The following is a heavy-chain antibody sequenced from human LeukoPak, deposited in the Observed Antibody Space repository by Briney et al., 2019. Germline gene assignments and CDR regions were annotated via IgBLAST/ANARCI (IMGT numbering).Heavy chain of an antibody. D-gene: IGHD4-11*01. V-gene: IGHV4-4*07. CDR2: IYTSGST. CDR1: GGSINNYF. CDR3: ARDPYNNSTFDY. Sequence: PSETLSLTCTVSGGSINNYFWSWIRQPAGKGLEWIGRIYTSGSTNYNPSLKSPVTMSIDTSKNQFSLKVTSVTDADTAVYYCARDPYNNSTFDYWGQGILVTVSS. J-gene: IGHJ4*02.